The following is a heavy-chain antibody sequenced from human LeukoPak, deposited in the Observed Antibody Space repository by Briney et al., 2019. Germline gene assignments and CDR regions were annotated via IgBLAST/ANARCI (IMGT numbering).Heavy chain of an antibody. CDR2: TSSNSSYR. CDR1: GFTFSGYS. CDR3: SAFSRDSHRDY. Sequence: TGGSLRLSCAASGFTFSGYSMNWVRQAPGKGLEWVSSTSSNSSYRHYADSVKGRFTISRDNAKNLLYLQMNSLRAEDTAVYFCSAFSRDSHRDYWGQGTLVAVSS. D-gene: IGHD2-21*02. V-gene: IGHV3-21*06. J-gene: IGHJ4*02.